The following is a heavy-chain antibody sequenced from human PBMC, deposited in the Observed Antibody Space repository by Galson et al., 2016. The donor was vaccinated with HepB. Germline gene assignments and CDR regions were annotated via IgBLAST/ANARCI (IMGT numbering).Heavy chain of an antibody. CDR2: INSDGSSQ. V-gene: IGHV3-74*01. CDR1: GFTFSSYW. Sequence: SLRLSCAASGFTFSSYWLHWVRQVPGKGLVWVARINSDGSSQSYEDCVKGRFTISRDNAKNTLYLQMNSLGDEDTAVYYCARDAEYSNGWFPYYWGQGTLVTVSS. J-gene: IGHJ4*02. CDR3: ARDAEYSNGWFPYY. D-gene: IGHD6-19*01.